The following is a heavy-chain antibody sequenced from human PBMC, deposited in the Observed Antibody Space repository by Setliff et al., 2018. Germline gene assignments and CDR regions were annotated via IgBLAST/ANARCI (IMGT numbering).Heavy chain of an antibody. CDR1: GFRFTSFG. Sequence: GASVKVSCKPSGFRFTSFGFSWVRQAPGQGLEWMGWISPYSGESNYAQKFQDRLTLTADTSTTTAYLELPSLRDDDTAVYYCVRGPGPSVVVAIPFDHWGQGSLVTVSS. CDR2: ISPYSGES. V-gene: IGHV1-18*01. CDR3: VRGPGPSVVVAIPFDH. J-gene: IGHJ4*02. D-gene: IGHD5-12*01.